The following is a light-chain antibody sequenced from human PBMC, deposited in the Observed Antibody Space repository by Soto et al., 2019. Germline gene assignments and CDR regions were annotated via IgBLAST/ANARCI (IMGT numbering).Light chain of an antibody. Sequence: ETVLTQSPATLSLSPGDRATLSCGASQSISNNYLAWYQQKPGLAPRLLIYDASTRAPGIPDRFSGSGSGTDLTLTISRLEPEDFAMYYCQQYVNLPPNTFGQGTKLEIK. CDR2: DAS. CDR3: QQYVNLPPNT. V-gene: IGKV3D-20*01. J-gene: IGKJ2*01. CDR1: QSISNNY.